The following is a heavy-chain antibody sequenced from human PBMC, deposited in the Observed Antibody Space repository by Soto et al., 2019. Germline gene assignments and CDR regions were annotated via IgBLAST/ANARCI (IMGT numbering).Heavy chain of an antibody. D-gene: IGHD2-2*01. Sequence: SETLSLTCTFSGGSISSGDYYWSWIRQPPGKGLEWIGYIYYSGSTYYNPPLKSRVTISVDTSKNQFSLKLSSVTAADTAVYYCAKVTQYCISTSCYDSFDPWGQGTLVTVSS. CDR2: IYYSGST. V-gene: IGHV4-30-4*01. J-gene: IGHJ5*02. CDR1: GGSISSGDYY. CDR3: AKVTQYCISTSCYDSFDP.